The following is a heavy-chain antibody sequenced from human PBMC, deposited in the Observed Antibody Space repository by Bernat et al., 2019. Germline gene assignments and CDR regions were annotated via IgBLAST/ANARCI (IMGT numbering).Heavy chain of an antibody. CDR3: ARNRRYSYEYYYYYGMDV. CDR1: GYTFTGYY. D-gene: IGHD5-18*01. Sequence: QVQLVQSGAEVKKPGASVKVSCKASGYTFTGYYMHWVRQAPGQGLEWMGWINPNSGGTNYAQKFQGWVTMTRDTSISTAYMELSRLRSDDTAVYYCARNRRYSYEYYYYYGMDVWGQGTTVTVSS. CDR2: INPNSGGT. J-gene: IGHJ6*02. V-gene: IGHV1-2*04.